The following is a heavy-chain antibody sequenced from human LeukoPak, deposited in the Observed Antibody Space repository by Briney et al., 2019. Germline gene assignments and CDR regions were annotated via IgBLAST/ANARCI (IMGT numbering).Heavy chain of an antibody. CDR3: ARSALGLRLEYYYYGMDV. Sequence: ASVKVSCKASGYTFTSYDINWVRQATGRGLEWLGWMSASSGNTGYAQKFQGRVSMTRATSKSTAYLELSSLTFEDTAVYYCARSALGLRLEYYYYGMDVWGQGTTVTVSS. J-gene: IGHJ6*02. D-gene: IGHD4-17*01. CDR1: GYTFTSYD. CDR2: MSASSGNT. V-gene: IGHV1-8*01.